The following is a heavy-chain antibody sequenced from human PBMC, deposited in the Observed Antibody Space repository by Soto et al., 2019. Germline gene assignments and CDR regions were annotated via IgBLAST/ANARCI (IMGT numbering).Heavy chain of an antibody. CDR3: ARDRGARAFDI. CDR1: GYTFPSSV. Sequence: ASVKVSCKASGYTFPSSVMHWVRQAPGQRLEWMGWINAGNGNTKYSQNFQGRVTITRDTSASTAYMELSSLRSEDTAVYYCARDRGARAFDIWGQGTMVTVSS. D-gene: IGHD3-10*01. CDR2: INAGNGNT. V-gene: IGHV1-3*01. J-gene: IGHJ3*02.